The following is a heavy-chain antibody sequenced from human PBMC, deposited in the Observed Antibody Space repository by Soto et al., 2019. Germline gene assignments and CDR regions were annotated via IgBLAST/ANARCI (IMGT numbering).Heavy chain of an antibody. CDR3: ARGMQGSRYFDL. Sequence: EEQLVESGGGLVQPGGSLRLSCAGSGFVFSSYWMHWVRQVPGNGLVWVSRITNGGSSSSYADSVNGRFTVSRDNAKSTLYLQMNSLRDEDTAVYYCARGMQGSRYFDLWGRGTLVSVSS. V-gene: IGHV3-74*01. CDR1: GFVFSSYW. CDR2: ITNGGSSS. J-gene: IGHJ2*01.